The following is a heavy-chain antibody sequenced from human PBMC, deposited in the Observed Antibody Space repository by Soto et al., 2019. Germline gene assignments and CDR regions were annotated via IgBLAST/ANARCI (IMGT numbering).Heavy chain of an antibody. V-gene: IGHV3-21*04. CDR2: ITSRSRYI. Sequence: GGSLRLSCAASGFSFSDYNINWVRQAPGKGLEWVSSITSRSRYIYYADSVKGRFTISRDNSKNTLYLQVNSLRAEDTAVYYCAKRPPFDYWGQGTVVTVSS. J-gene: IGHJ4*02. D-gene: IGHD1-1*01. CDR1: GFSFSDYN. CDR3: AKRPPFDY.